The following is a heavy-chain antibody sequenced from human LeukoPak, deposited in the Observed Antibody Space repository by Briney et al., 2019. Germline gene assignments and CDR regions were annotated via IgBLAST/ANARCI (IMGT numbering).Heavy chain of an antibody. CDR1: GGSISSHY. D-gene: IGHD6-19*01. J-gene: IGHJ4*02. CDR2: IYYSGTT. Sequence: PSETLSLTCTVSGGSISSHYWSWIRQPPGKGLEYIGYIYYSGTTYYNPSLKSRVTISVDRSKNQFSLKLTSVTAADAAVYYCARINSGWYLDYWGQGTLVTVSS. V-gene: IGHV4-59*11. CDR3: ARINSGWYLDY.